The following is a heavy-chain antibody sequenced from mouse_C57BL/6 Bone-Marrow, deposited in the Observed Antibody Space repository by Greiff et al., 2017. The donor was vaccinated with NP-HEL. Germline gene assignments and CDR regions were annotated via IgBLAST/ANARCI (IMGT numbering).Heavy chain of an antibody. CDR1: GYAFSSSW. CDR3: APIYYDYDDWYFDV. CDR2: IYPGDGDT. D-gene: IGHD2-4*01. Sequence: VQLQQSGPELVKPGASVKISCKASGYAFSSSWMNWVKQRPGKGLEWIGRIYPGDGDTTYNGKFKGKAPLTADKSSSTSYMQLGSLTSEGSAVYLCAPIYYDYDDWYFDVWGTGTTVTVSS. V-gene: IGHV1-82*01. J-gene: IGHJ1*03.